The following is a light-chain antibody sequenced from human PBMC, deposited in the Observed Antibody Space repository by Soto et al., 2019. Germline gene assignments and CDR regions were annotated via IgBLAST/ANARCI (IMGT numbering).Light chain of an antibody. V-gene: IGKV3-20*01. CDR1: QSVRSSY. J-gene: IGKJ2*01. CDR3: QQYGSSPYT. CDR2: GAS. Sequence: EIVLTQSPGTLSLSPGERATLSCRASQSVRSSYLVWYQQKLGQAPRLLIYGASSRATGIPDRFIGSGSGKDSTRTISRREPEDFAVYYCQQYGSSPYTFGQGTKLESK.